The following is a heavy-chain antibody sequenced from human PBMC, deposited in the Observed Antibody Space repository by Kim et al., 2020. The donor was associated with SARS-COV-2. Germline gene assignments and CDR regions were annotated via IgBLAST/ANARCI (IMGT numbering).Heavy chain of an antibody. V-gene: IGHV3-23*01. CDR1: GFTFTNYA. D-gene: IGHD2-15*01. Sequence: GGSLRLSCAASGFTFTNYAMSWVRQAPGKGLEWVSAISFSGDNTYYADSVKGRFTISRDNSRNLVFLQMNSLSAEDTALYYCATQYCKHYCDISDFDYWG. CDR3: ATQYCKHYCDISDFDY. J-gene: IGHJ4*01. CDR2: ISFSGDNT.